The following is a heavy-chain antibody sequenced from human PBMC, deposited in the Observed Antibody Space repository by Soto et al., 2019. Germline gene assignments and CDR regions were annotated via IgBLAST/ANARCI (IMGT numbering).Heavy chain of an antibody. CDR3: ARAEYCSGGSCYEDAFDI. CDR2: ISYDGSNK. CDR1: GFTFSSYA. J-gene: IGHJ3*02. V-gene: IGHV3-30-3*01. Sequence: QVQLVESGGGVVQPGRSLRLSCAASGFTFSSYAMHWVRQAPGKGLEWVAVISYDGSNKYYADSVKGPFTISRDNSKKTLYLKMNSLRAEDTAVYYCARAEYCSGGSCYEDAFDIWGQGTMVTVSS. D-gene: IGHD2-15*01.